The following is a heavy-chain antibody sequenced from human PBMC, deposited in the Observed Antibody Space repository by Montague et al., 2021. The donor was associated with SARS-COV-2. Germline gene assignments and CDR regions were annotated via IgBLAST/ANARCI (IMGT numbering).Heavy chain of an antibody. D-gene: IGHD2-8*01. CDR3: ARYHCPNYICDGFDV. CDR1: GGSISSYY. J-gene: IGHJ3*01. CDR2: IHSSGSR. Sequence: SDTLSLTCSVSGGSISSYYWSWIRQPPGKGLEWIGYIHSSGSRNXSPPLKSRVTISVDTSKNQFSLRLTSVTAADTAVYYCARYHCPNYICDGFDVWGQGTMVTVSS. V-gene: IGHV4-59*07.